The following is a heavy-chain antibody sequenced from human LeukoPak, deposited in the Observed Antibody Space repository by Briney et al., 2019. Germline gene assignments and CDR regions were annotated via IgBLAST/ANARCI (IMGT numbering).Heavy chain of an antibody. D-gene: IGHD1-26*01. V-gene: IGHV1-18*01. CDR3: ARLVVGATLIFGYYYYYMDV. Sequence: GSSVKVSCKASGYTFTSYGISWVRQAPGQGVEWMGWISAYNGNKNYAQKLQGRGTMPPDTPTSKANMELRSQRSDDTAVYYCARLVVGATLIFGYYYYYMDVWGKGTTVTVSS. CDR2: ISAYNGNK. CDR1: GYTFTSYG. J-gene: IGHJ6*03.